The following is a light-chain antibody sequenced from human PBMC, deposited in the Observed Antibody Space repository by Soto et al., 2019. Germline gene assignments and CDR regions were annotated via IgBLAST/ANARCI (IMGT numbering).Light chain of an antibody. CDR3: SSYTRHSFSL. Sequence: QSALTQPASVSGSPGRSITISCTGTSSDVGGYDYVSWYQQRPGKAPTLLIFDVINRPSGISFRFSGSKSGNTASLTISGLQAEDEADYYCSSYTRHSFSLFGTGTKVTVL. V-gene: IGLV2-14*01. CDR2: DVI. CDR1: SSDVGGYDY. J-gene: IGLJ1*01.